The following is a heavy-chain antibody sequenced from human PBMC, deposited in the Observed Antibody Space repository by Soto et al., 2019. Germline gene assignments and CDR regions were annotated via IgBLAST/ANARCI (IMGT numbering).Heavy chain of an antibody. CDR2: IIPIFGTA. Sequence: QVQLVQSGAEVKKPGSSVKVSCKASGGTFSSYAISWVRQAPGQGLEWMGGIIPIFGTANYAQKFQGRVTITADESTSTAYMELSSLRSEDTAVYYCARDPLRLPYQLHRLTLNWFDPWGQGTLVTVSS. D-gene: IGHD2-2*01. V-gene: IGHV1-69*12. J-gene: IGHJ5*02. CDR3: ARDPLRLPYQLHRLTLNWFDP. CDR1: GGTFSSYA.